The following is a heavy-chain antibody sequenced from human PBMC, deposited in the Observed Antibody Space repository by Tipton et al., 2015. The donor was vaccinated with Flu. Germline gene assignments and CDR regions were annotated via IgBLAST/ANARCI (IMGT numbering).Heavy chain of an antibody. J-gene: IGHJ4*02. CDR2: IRSKAYGGTT. CDR3: TRGQYYYGSGSLVGYFDY. V-gene: IGHV3-49*03. CDR1: GFTFGDYA. D-gene: IGHD3-10*01. Sequence: SLRLSCTASGFTFGDYAMSWFRQAPGKGLEWVGFIRSKAYGGTTEYAASVKGRFTISRDDSKSIAYLQMNSLKTKDTAVYYCTRGQYYYGSGSLVGYFDYWGQGTLVTVSS.